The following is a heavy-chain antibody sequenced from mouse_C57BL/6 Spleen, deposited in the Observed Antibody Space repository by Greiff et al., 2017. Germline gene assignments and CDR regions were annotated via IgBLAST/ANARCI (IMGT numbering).Heavy chain of an antibody. J-gene: IGHJ3*01. Sequence: QVQLQQSGPELVKPGASVKISCKASGYAFSSSWMNWVKQRPGKGLEWIGRIYPGDGDTNYNGKFKGKATLTADKSSSTAYMQLSSLTSEDSAVYFCARVDYDYDLWFAYWGQGTLVTVSA. CDR3: ARVDYDYDLWFAY. D-gene: IGHD2-4*01. V-gene: IGHV1-82*01. CDR1: GYAFSSSW. CDR2: IYPGDGDT.